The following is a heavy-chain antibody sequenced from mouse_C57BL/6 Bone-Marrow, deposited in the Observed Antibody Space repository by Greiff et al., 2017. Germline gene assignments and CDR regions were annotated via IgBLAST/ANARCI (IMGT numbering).Heavy chain of an antibody. D-gene: IGHD2-4*01. J-gene: IGHJ2*01. CDR3: ARRGLRPYFDY. V-gene: IGHV1-81*01. CDR2: IYPRSGNT. Sequence: QVQLKQSGAELARPGASVKLSCKASGYTFTSYGISWVKQRTGQGLEWIGEIYPRSGNTYYNEKFKGKATLTADKSSSTAYMELRSLTSEDSAVYFCARRGLRPYFDYWGQGTTLTVSS. CDR1: GYTFTSYG.